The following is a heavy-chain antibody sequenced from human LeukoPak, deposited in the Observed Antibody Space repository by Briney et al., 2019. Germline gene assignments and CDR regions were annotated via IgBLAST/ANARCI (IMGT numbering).Heavy chain of an antibody. D-gene: IGHD1-26*01. Sequence: GASVKVSCKASGYTFTGYYMHWVRQAPGQGLEWMGWINPNSGGTNYAQKFQGRVTMTRDTSISTAYMELSRLRSDDTAVYYCARDPGVVGATQVDFWGQGTLVTVSS. J-gene: IGHJ4*02. CDR2: INPNSGGT. V-gene: IGHV1-2*02. CDR3: ARDPGVVGATQVDF. CDR1: GYTFTGYY.